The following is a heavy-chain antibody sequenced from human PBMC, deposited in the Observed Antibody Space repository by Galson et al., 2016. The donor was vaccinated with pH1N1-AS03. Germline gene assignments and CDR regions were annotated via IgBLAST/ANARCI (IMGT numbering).Heavy chain of an antibody. CDR1: GFTFKSYW. Sequence: SLRLSCAASGFTFKSYWMSWVRQAPGKGLEWVANINQDENEKYCVDSVKGRFTISRDNAKNSLYLEMNSMRAEDTALYSCARESTGTEHIVVVTGRYGYYYMDVWGKGTTVTVSS. J-gene: IGHJ6*03. CDR2: INQDENEK. CDR3: ARESTGTEHIVVVTGRYGYYYMDV. V-gene: IGHV3-7*03. D-gene: IGHD2-21*02.